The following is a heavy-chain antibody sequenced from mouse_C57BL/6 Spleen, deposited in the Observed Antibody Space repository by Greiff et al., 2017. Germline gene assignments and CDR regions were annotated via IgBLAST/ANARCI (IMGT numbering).Heavy chain of an antibody. V-gene: IGHV1-52*01. CDR1: GYTFTSYW. CDR3: ASYYGSSYDYAMDY. Sequence: VQLQQPGAELVRPGSSVTLSCKASGYTFTSYWMHWVKQRPIQGLEWIGNIDPSDSETHYNQKFKDKATLTVDKSSSTAYMQLSSLTSEDSAVYYCASYYGSSYDYAMDYWGQGTSVTVSS. D-gene: IGHD1-1*01. J-gene: IGHJ4*01. CDR2: IDPSDSET.